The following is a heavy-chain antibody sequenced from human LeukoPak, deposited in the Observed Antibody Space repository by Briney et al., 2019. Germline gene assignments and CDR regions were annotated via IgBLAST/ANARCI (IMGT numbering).Heavy chain of an antibody. CDR1: GDTLTELS. CDR2: FDPEHGEM. CDR3: ARYTAWSDYYYYGMDV. J-gene: IGHJ6*02. Sequence: ASVKVSCKVSGDTLTELSTHWVRQAPGKGLEWMGGFDPEHGEMIYAQKLQGRVTMTEDRSTDTAYMELSSLRSEDTAVYYCARYTAWSDYYYYGMDVWGQGTTVTVSS. V-gene: IGHV1-24*01. D-gene: IGHD1-1*01.